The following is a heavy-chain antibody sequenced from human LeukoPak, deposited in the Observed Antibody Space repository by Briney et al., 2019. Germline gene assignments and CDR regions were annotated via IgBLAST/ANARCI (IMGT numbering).Heavy chain of an antibody. CDR1: GFTLSNHD. J-gene: IGHJ4*02. CDR3: ARGSAY. CDR2: ISSSGLTI. V-gene: IGHV3-48*03. Sequence: GGSLRLSCAASGFTLSNHDMNWVRQAPGKGLEWISYISSSGLTIYYADSVKGRFTISRDNPKNLLYLQMNSLRAEDTAVYYCARGSAYWGQGTLVTVSS.